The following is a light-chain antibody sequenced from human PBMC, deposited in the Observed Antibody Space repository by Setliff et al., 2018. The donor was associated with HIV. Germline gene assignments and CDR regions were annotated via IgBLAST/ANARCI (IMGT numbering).Light chain of an antibody. CDR3: SSFGRNSLFV. Sequence: QSALTQPASVSASPGQSITISCTGTSGDIGAFTFVSWYQQYLGKAPKLLIYEVNERPSGVSARFSGFKSGNTASLIISGLQAEDEAVYYCSSFGRNSLFVFGSGTKVTVL. CDR1: SGDIGAFTF. J-gene: IGLJ1*01. V-gene: IGLV2-14*01. CDR2: EVN.